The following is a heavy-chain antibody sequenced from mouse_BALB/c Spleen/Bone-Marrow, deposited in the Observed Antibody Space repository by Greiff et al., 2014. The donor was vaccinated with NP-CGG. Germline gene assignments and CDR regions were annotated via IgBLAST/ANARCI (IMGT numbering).Heavy chain of an antibody. CDR3: ARGLRDWYFDV. V-gene: IGHV1-4*01. CDR2: INPSTGNT. J-gene: IGHJ1*01. Sequence: QVQLKESGAELAKPGASVKMSCKASGYTFTTYLIHWVKQRPGQGLEWIGYINPSTGNTEYNQKFRDRATLTADESSSTPYMQLSSLTSEDSAVDYCARGLRDWYFDVWGAGTTVTVSS. D-gene: IGHD2-4*01. CDR1: GYTFTTYL.